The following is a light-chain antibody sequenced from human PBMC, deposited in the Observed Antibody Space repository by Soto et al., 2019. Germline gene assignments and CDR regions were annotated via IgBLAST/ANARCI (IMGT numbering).Light chain of an antibody. Sequence: EIVLTQSPGTLSLSPGERATLSCRASQIVNGDYLAWYQQKPGQAPRLLIYGASSRATGIPDKFSGSGSGRDFTLTISSLEPEDFAIYYCQQRSSWPLTFGGGTKVDIK. CDR2: GAS. J-gene: IGKJ4*01. CDR1: QIVNGDY. CDR3: QQRSSWPLT. V-gene: IGKV3D-20*02.